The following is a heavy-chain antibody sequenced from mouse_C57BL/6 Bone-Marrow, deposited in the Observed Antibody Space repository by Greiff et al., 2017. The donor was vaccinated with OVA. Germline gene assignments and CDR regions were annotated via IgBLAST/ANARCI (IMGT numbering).Heavy chain of an antibody. V-gene: IGHV5-4*01. Sequence: EVHLVESGGGLVKPGGSLKLSCAASGFTFSSYAMSWVRQTPEKRLEWVATISDGGSYTYYPDNVKGRFTISRDNAKNNLYLQMSHLKSEDTAMYYCASPPYAMDYWGQGTSVTVSS. CDR1: GFTFSSYA. CDR3: ASPPYAMDY. J-gene: IGHJ4*01. CDR2: ISDGGSYT.